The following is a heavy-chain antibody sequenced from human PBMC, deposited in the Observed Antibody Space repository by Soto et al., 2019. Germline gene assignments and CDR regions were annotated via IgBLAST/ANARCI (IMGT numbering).Heavy chain of an antibody. CDR3: ARLGGYYQAFDQ. J-gene: IGHJ4*02. D-gene: IGHD3-22*01. CDR1: GGSISSYY. V-gene: IGHV4-59*08. CDR2: IYYRGST. Sequence: PSDTLSLTCTVSGGSISSYYGGWFRRPPGKGLEWIGYIYYRGSTTYNPSQKSRVTISVDTSKNQFSLNLTSVTAADTAVYYCARLGGYYQAFDQWGQGSLVTVS.